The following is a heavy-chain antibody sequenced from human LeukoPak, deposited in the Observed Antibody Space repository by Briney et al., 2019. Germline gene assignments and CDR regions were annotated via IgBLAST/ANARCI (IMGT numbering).Heavy chain of an antibody. V-gene: IGHV4-59*11. CDR1: GDSISSHY. CDR2: MYNSETT. D-gene: IGHD6-19*01. CDR3: AIDSSGAGNSWFDP. Sequence: SETLSLTCTVSGDSISSHYWSWIRQPPGKGLEWIGYMYNSETTKYNPSLKSRVTISVDTSKKQFSLTLRSVTAADTAVYYCAIDSSGAGNSWFDPWGQGTLVTVSS. J-gene: IGHJ5*02.